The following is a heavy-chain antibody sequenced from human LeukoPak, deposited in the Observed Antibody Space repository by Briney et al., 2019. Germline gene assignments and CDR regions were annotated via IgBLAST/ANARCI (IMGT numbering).Heavy chain of an antibody. CDR3: AELGITMIGGV. D-gene: IGHD3-10*02. CDR2: INSDGSST. Sequence: PGGSLRLSCAASGFTFSSYWMHWVRQAPGKGLVWVSRINSDGSSTSYADSVKGRFTISRDNAKNTLYLQMNSLIAEDTAVYYCAELGITMIGGVWGKGTTVTISS. CDR1: GFTFSSYW. V-gene: IGHV3-74*01. J-gene: IGHJ6*04.